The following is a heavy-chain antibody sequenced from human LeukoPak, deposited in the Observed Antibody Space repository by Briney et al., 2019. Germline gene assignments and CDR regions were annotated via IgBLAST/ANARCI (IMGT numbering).Heavy chain of an antibody. Sequence: GGSLRLSCAASGFTLSSYAMSWVREAPGRGLEWVSAISDTGNTYHADPVKGRFTISRGSSKNTLFLQMNRLRPEDAAVYYCAKAPVTTCRGAFCYPFDYWGLGTLVTVSS. D-gene: IGHD2-15*01. CDR2: ISDTGNT. CDR1: GFTLSSYA. CDR3: AKAPVTTCRGAFCYPFDY. V-gene: IGHV3-23*01. J-gene: IGHJ4*02.